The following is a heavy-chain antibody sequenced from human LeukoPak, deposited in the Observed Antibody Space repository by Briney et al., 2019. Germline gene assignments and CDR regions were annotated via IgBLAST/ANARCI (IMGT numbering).Heavy chain of an antibody. J-gene: IGHJ2*01. CDR2: ISYNSDTI. Sequence: GRSLRLSCAASGFTFDDYAMHWVRQAPGKGLEWVSGISYNSDTIAYADSVKGRFTISRDNAKNSLYLQMNSLRAGDTALYYCAKGYCGGDCYSGWYFDLWGRGTLVTVSS. CDR1: GFTFDDYA. CDR3: AKGYCGGDCYSGWYFDL. V-gene: IGHV3-9*01. D-gene: IGHD2-21*02.